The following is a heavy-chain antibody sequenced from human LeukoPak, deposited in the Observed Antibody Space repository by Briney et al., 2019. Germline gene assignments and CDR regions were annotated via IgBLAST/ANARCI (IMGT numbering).Heavy chain of an antibody. Sequence: GGSLRLSCAASGFTFDDYAMHWGRHAPGKGLEWVSGVSWNSGSIGYADSVKGRFTISRDNAKNSLYLQMNSLRAEDTALYYCAKGIDGVYYYYMDVWGKGTTVTISS. V-gene: IGHV3-9*01. J-gene: IGHJ6*03. D-gene: IGHD5-24*01. CDR1: GFTFDDYA. CDR2: VSWNSGSI. CDR3: AKGIDGVYYYYMDV.